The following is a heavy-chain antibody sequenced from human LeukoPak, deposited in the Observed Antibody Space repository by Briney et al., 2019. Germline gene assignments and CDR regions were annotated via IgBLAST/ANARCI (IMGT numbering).Heavy chain of an antibody. V-gene: IGHV3-23*01. D-gene: IGHD6-13*01. CDR2: ISGSGGST. Sequence: GGSLRLSCAASGFTVSSNYMSWVRQAPGKGLEWVSGISGSGGSTYYADSVKGRFTISRDNSKNTLYLQMNSLSAEDTAVYYCAKAAGAAGKTPWDYWGQGTLVTVSS. CDR3: AKAAGAAGKTPWDY. J-gene: IGHJ4*02. CDR1: GFTVSSNY.